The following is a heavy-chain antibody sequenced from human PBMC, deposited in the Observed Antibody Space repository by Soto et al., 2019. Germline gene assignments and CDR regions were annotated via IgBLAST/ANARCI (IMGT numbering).Heavy chain of an antibody. J-gene: IGHJ4*02. Sequence: SGGSLSLSCAVSGFTLTTYSMNWVRQAPGKGLEWISFINKNGFTIYYADSVKGRFTISRDYAKNSLYLQMDSLRHEDTAVYYCARGAVTGTSLFDYWGLGTLVTVSS. D-gene: IGHD6-19*01. CDR3: ARGAVTGTSLFDY. V-gene: IGHV3-48*02. CDR2: INKNGFTI. CDR1: GFTLTTYS.